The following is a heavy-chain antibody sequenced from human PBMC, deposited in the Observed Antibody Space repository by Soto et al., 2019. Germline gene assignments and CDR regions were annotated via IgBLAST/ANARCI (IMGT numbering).Heavy chain of an antibody. CDR3: ARDPPEYLLWFVDFFDYYYGMDV. V-gene: IGHV1-18*01. D-gene: IGHD3-10*01. CDR2: ISAYNGNT. Sequence: QVPLVQSGAEVKKPGASVKVSCKASGYTFTSYGISWVRQAPGQGLEWMGWISAYNGNTNYAQQLQGRVTMTTDTSTSTAYMGLRSVRSDDTAVYYCARDPPEYLLWFVDFFDYYYGMDVWDQGTTVTVSS. CDR1: GYTFTSYG. J-gene: IGHJ6*02.